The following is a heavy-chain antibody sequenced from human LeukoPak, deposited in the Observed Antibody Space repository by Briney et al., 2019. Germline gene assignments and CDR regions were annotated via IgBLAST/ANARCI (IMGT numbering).Heavy chain of an antibody. CDR2: IYYSGST. CDR3: ARGRYCSGGSCYYFDY. Sequence: PSETLSLTCTVSGGSISSYYWSWIRQPPGKGLEWIGYIYYSGSTNYNPSLKSRVTISVDTSKNQFSLKLSSVTAADTAVYYCARGRYCSGGSCYYFDYWGQGTLVTASS. J-gene: IGHJ4*02. D-gene: IGHD2-15*01. V-gene: IGHV4-59*01. CDR1: GGSISSYY.